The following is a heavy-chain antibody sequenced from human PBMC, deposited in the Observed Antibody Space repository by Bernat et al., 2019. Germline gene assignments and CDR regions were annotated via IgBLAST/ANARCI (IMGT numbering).Heavy chain of an antibody. D-gene: IGHD2-2*02. Sequence: EEHLLGSGGGVVQRGGCLRLSCAASGFTFSSHAMAWVRQAPGGGLWWVSGISRRGGSTFYADSVKGRFTISRDNSKNTLYLQMTSLRAEDTAVYYCAKCLPESESYNWYFDLWGRDTLVNVSS. CDR3: AKCLPESESYNWYFDL. J-gene: IGHJ2*01. CDR2: ISRRGGST. V-gene: IGHV3-23*01. CDR1: GFTFSSHA.